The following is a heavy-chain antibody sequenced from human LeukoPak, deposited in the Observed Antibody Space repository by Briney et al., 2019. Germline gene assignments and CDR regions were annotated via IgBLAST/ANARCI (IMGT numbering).Heavy chain of an antibody. CDR3: ARWDTAMATFDY. D-gene: IGHD5-18*01. CDR1: GGSISSGDYY. J-gene: IGHJ4*02. Sequence: SETLSLTCTVSGGSISSGDYYWSWIRQPPGKGLEWIGYIYYSGSTYYNPSLKSRVTISVDTSRNQFSLKLSSVTAADTAVYYCARWDTAMATFDYWGQGTLVTVSS. CDR2: IYYSGST. V-gene: IGHV4-30-4*08.